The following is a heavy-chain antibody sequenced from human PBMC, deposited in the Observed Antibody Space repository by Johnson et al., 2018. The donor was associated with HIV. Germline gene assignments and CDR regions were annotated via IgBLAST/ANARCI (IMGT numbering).Heavy chain of an antibody. Sequence: QMQLVGSGGGLVKPGGSLRLSCAASGFSFSDYYMSWIRQAPGKGLEWVSYISSSGSTIYYADSVVKGRFTISRDNAKNSVFLQMNSLRVEDTAIYYCASPPTGYDFWDGPTVFDIWGHGTKVSVFS. D-gene: IGHD3-3*01. V-gene: IGHV3-11*04. J-gene: IGHJ3*02. CDR2: ISSSGSTI. CDR1: GFSFSDYY. CDR3: ASPPTGYDFWDGPTVFDI.